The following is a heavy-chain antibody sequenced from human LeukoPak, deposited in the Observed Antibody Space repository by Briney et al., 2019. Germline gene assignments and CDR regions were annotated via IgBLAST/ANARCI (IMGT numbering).Heavy chain of an antibody. V-gene: IGHV4-31*03. D-gene: IGHD2-2*01. CDR2: IYYSGST. CDR1: GGSISSGGYY. CDR3: ARTIVVVPAPYFDY. J-gene: IGHJ4*02. Sequence: PQTLSLTCTVSGGSISSGGYYWSWIRQHPGKGLEWIGYIYYSGSTYYNPSLKSRVTISVDTSKNQFSLKLSSVTAADTAVYYCARTIVVVPAPYFDYWGQGTLVTVSS.